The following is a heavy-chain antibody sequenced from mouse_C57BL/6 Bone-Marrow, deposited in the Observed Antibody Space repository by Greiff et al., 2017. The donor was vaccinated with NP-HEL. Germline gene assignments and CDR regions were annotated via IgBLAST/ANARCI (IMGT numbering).Heavy chain of an antibody. CDR3: ARCYDYGSSDY. Sequence: QVQLKESGPELVKPGASVKISCKASGYAFSSSWMNWVKQRPGKGLEWIGRIYPGAGDTNYNGKFKGKATLTADKSSSTAYMQLSSLTSEDSAVYFCARCYDYGSSDYWGQGTTLTVAS. J-gene: IGHJ2*01. D-gene: IGHD1-1*01. V-gene: IGHV1-82*01. CDR2: IYPGAGDT. CDR1: GYAFSSSW.